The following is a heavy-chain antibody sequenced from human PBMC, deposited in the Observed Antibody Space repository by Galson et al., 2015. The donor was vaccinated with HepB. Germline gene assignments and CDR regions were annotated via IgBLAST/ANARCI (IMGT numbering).Heavy chain of an antibody. J-gene: IGHJ3*02. CDR3: ARVAPFVWFGELLSDAFDI. CDR1: GYTFTSYY. CDR2: INPSGGST. V-gene: IGHV1-46*03. Sequence: SVKVSCKASGYTFTSYYMHWVRQAPGQGLEWMGIINPSGGSTSYAQKFQGRVTMTRDTSTSTVYMELSSLRSEDTAVYYCARVAPFVWFGELLSDAFDIWGQGTMVTVSS. D-gene: IGHD3-10*01.